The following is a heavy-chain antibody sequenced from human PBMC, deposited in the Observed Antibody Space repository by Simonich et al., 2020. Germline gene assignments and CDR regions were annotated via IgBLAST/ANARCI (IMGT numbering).Heavy chain of an antibody. CDR2: INPNRGGT. V-gene: IGHV1-2*02. Sequence: QVQLVQSGAEVKKPGASVKVSCKASGYTFTGYYMHWVRQAPGQGLEWMGWINPNRGGTNYAQKFQGRVTMTRDTSISTAYMELSRLRSDDTAVYDCARARLYSSSHAFDIWGQGKMVTVSS. CDR3: ARARLYSSSHAFDI. J-gene: IGHJ3*02. D-gene: IGHD6-6*01. CDR1: GYTFTGYY.